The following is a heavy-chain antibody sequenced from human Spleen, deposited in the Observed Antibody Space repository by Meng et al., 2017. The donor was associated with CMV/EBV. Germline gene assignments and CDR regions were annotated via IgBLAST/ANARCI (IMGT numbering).Heavy chain of an antibody. CDR2: ISYIGST. Sequence: SETLSLTCTVSGGSVSSGSYYWSWLRQPPGKGLEWIGYISYIGSTNYNPSLKSRVTISVDTSKNQFSLKLSSVTAADTAVYYCARAYCSSTSYYFDYYGMDVWGQGTTVTVSS. CDR3: ARAYCSSTSYYFDYYGMDV. V-gene: IGHV4-61*01. J-gene: IGHJ6*02. D-gene: IGHD2-2*01. CDR1: GGSVSSGSYY.